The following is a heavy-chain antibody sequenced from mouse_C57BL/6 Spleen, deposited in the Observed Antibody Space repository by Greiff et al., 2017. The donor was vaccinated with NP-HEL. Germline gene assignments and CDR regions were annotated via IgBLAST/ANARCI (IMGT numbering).Heavy chain of an antibody. Sequence: VQLVESGPGLVQPSQSLSITCTVSGFSLTSYGVHWVRQSPGKGLEWLGVIWRGGSTDYNAAFMSRLSITKDNSKSQVFFKMNSLQADDTAIYYCAEVYDYDGDYYAMDYWGQGTSVTVSS. J-gene: IGHJ4*01. CDR3: AEVYDYDGDYYAMDY. CDR2: IWRGGST. V-gene: IGHV2-5*01. D-gene: IGHD2-4*01. CDR1: GFSLTSYG.